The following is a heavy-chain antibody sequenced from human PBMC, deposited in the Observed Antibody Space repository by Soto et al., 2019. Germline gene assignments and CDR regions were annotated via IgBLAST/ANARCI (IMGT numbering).Heavy chain of an antibody. Sequence: QVQLQESGPGLVKPSETLSLTCTVSGGSISSYYWSWIRQPPGKGLEWIGYIYYSGSTNYNPSLKSRVTISVDTSKNQFSLKLRSVTASDTAVYYCARRDSGYNYYFDYWGQGTLVTVSS. D-gene: IGHD5-12*01. CDR3: ARRDSGYNYYFDY. J-gene: IGHJ4*02. V-gene: IGHV4-59*01. CDR1: GGSISSYY. CDR2: IYYSGST.